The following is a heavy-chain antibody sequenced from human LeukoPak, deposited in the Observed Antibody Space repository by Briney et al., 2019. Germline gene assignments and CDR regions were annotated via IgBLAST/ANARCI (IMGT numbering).Heavy chain of an antibody. CDR2: IKQDGSEA. D-gene: IGHD3-10*01. V-gene: IGHV3-7*01. Sequence: GGSLRLSCAASGFIFNSFCMTWVRQAPGKGLEWVANIKQDGSEAYYVGSVRGRFTISRDNAKNSLYLQMNSLRVDDTALYYCARVSDGLRTSVVDYWGQGTLVTVSS. J-gene: IGHJ4*02. CDR3: ARVSDGLRTSVVDY. CDR1: GFIFNSFC.